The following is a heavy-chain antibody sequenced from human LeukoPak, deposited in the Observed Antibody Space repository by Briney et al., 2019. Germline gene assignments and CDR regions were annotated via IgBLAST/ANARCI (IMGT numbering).Heavy chain of an antibody. V-gene: IGHV1-18*01. Sequence: ASVKVSCKASGYTFTSYGISWVRQAPGQGLEWTGWISAYNGNTNYAQKLQGRVTMTTDTSASTAYMELRSLRSDDTAVYYCARDQHQPAGRRARQYQLPVDYWGQGTLVTVSS. CDR3: ARDQHQPAGRRARQYQLPVDY. D-gene: IGHD2-2*01. J-gene: IGHJ4*02. CDR1: GYTFTSYG. CDR2: ISAYNGNT.